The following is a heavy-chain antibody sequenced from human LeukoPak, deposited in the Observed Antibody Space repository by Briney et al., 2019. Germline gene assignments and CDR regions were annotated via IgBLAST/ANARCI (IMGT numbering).Heavy chain of an antibody. V-gene: IGHV3-23*01. CDR1: GFTFSSYA. Sequence: PGGSLRVSCAASGFTFSSYAMSWVRQAPGKGLEWVSAISGSGGSTYYADSVKGRFTISRDNSKNTLYLQMNSLRAEDTAVYYCAKALGLFALYYYDSSGYWDYWGQGTLVTVSS. D-gene: IGHD3-22*01. J-gene: IGHJ4*02. CDR2: ISGSGGST. CDR3: AKALGLFALYYYDSSGYWDY.